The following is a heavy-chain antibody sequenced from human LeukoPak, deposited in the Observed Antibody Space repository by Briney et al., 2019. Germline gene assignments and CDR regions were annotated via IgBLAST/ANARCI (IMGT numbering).Heavy chain of an antibody. D-gene: IGHD3-10*01. V-gene: IGHV4-34*01. J-gene: IGHJ3*02. CDR2: INHSGSP. CDR3: ARDLSDYYGSGCYRPIDAFDI. Sequence: SETLSLTCAVYGGSFSGYYWSWIRQPPGKGLEWIGEINHSGSPNYNPSLKSRVTISIDTSKNQFSLKLSPVTAADTAVYYCARDLSDYYGSGCYRPIDAFDIWGQGTMVTVSS. CDR1: GGSFSGYY.